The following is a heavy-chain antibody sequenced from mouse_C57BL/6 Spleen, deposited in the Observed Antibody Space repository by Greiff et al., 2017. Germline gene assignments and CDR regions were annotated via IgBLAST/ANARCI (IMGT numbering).Heavy chain of an antibody. CDR3: ARSGDGYYGYFDV. J-gene: IGHJ1*03. Sequence: QVQLQQSGAELARPGASVKMSCKASGYTFTSYTMHWVKQRPGQGLEWIGYINPSSGYTKYNQKFKDKATSTADKSSSTAYMQLSSLTSEDSAVYYCARSGDGYYGYFDVWGTGTTVTVSS. CDR1: GYTFTSYT. D-gene: IGHD2-3*01. CDR2: INPSSGYT. V-gene: IGHV1-4*01.